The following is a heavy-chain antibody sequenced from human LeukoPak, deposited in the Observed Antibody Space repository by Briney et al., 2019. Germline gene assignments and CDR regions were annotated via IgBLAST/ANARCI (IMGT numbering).Heavy chain of an antibody. CDR3: ARSYCSSTSRYTESVSLLGY. J-gene: IGHJ4*02. CDR2: IIPIFGTA. CDR1: GGTFSSYA. Sequence: SVKVSCKTSGGTFSSYAISWVRQAPGQGLEWMGGIIPIFGTANYAQKFQGRVTITTDESTSTAYMELSSLRSEDTAVYYCARSYCSSTSRYTESVSLLGYWGQGTLVTVSS. D-gene: IGHD2-2*02. V-gene: IGHV1-69*05.